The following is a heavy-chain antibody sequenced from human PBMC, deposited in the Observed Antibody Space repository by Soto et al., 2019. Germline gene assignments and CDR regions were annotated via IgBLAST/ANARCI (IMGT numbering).Heavy chain of an antibody. CDR2: ISAYNGNT. CDR3: ARDAYSSSWLDYYYYGMDV. CDR1: GYTFTSCG. D-gene: IGHD6-13*01. Sequence: ASVKVSCKASGYTFTSCGISWVRQAPGQGLEWMGWISAYNGNTNYAQKLQGRVTMTTDTSTSTAYMELRSLRSDDTAVYYCARDAYSSSWLDYYYYGMDVWGQGTTVTVSS. J-gene: IGHJ6*02. V-gene: IGHV1-18*04.